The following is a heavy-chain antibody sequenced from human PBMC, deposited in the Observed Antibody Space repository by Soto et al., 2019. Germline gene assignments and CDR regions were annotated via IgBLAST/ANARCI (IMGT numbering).Heavy chain of an antibody. J-gene: IGHJ4*02. CDR3: ARQHYYDSSGYYTWN. D-gene: IGHD3-22*01. CDR2: VYYSGST. CDR1: GGSISSGGYY. V-gene: IGHV4-39*01. Sequence: SETLSLTCTVSGGSISSGGYYWSWIRQCPGKGLEWIANVYYSGSTYYTPSLKNRVTISADTSKNQFSLRLNSVTAADTAVYYCARQHYYDSSGYYTWNWGQGTLVTVSS.